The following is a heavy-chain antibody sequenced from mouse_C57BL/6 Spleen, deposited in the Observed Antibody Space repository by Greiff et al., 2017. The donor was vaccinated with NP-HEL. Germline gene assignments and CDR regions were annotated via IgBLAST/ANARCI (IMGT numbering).Heavy chain of an antibody. V-gene: IGHV1-81*01. CDR1: GYTFTSYG. CDR2: IYPRSGNT. Sequence: QVQLQQSGAELARPGASVKLSCKASGYTFTSYGISWVKQRPGQGLEWIGEIYPRSGNTYYNEKFKGKATLTADKSSSTAYMELRSLTSEDSAVYFCARYYYDYDPWFAYWGQGTLVTVSA. J-gene: IGHJ3*01. D-gene: IGHD2-4*01. CDR3: ARYYYDYDPWFAY.